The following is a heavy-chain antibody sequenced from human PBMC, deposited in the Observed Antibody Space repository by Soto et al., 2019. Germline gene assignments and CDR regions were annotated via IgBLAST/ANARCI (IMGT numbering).Heavy chain of an antibody. CDR1: GFTFSSYA. J-gene: IGHJ4*02. CDR2: ISGSGGST. CDR3: AKVTYDSSGYYDY. D-gene: IGHD3-22*01. Sequence: PGGSLRLSCAASGFTFSSYAMSWVLQAPGKGLEWVSAISGSGGSTYYADSVKGRFTISRDNSKNTLYLQMNSLRAEDTAVYYCAKVTYDSSGYYDYWGQGTLVTVSS. V-gene: IGHV3-23*01.